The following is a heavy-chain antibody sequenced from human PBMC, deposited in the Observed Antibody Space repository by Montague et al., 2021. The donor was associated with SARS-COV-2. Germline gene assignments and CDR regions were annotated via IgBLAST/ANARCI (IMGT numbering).Heavy chain of an antibody. D-gene: IGHD3-3*01. CDR3: ASPPFGVVPYYFDY. J-gene: IGHJ4*02. Sequence: SETLSLTCAVYGGSFSGYYWSWIRQPPGKGLEWIGEINHSGSTNYNPSLKSRVTISVDTSKNQFSLKLSSVTAADTAVYYCASPPFGVVPYYFDYWGQGTLVTVSS. V-gene: IGHV4-34*01. CDR2: INHSGST. CDR1: GGSFSGYY.